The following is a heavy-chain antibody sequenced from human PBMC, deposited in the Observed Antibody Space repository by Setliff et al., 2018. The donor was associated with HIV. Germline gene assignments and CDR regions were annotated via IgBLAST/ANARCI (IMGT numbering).Heavy chain of an antibody. CDR3: ARDSDNFWSGYYAALDY. CDR1: GFTVSSNY. J-gene: IGHJ4*02. CDR2: IYSGGTT. D-gene: IGHD3-3*01. Sequence: GGSLRLSCAASGFTVSSNYMNWVRQAPGKGLEWVSIIYSGGTTYYADSVKGRFTISRDNSKNTLYLQMNSLRVEDTAVYHCARDSDNFWSGYYAALDYWGQGTLVTVSS. V-gene: IGHV3-53*01.